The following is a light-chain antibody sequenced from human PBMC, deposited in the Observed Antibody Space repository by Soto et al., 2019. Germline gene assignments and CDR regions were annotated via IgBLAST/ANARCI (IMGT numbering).Light chain of an antibody. V-gene: IGKV4-1*01. CDR2: WAS. J-gene: IGKJ4*01. CDR3: QQYYSAPPLT. CDR1: QSVLYSSDNKNY. Sequence: DIVMTQSPDSLAVSLGERATINCKSSQSVLYSSDNKNYLAWFQQKPGQPPKLLIYWASTRESGVPDRFSGRGSETDFTLTISSLQAEDVAVYYCQQYYSAPPLTFGGGTKVEIK.